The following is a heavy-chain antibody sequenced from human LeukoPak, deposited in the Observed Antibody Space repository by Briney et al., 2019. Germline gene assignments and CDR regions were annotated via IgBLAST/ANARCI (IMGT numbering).Heavy chain of an antibody. CDR1: GGTFSSYA. CDR3: ARDPYNWNDVGY. V-gene: IGHV1-69*05. CDR2: IIPIFGTA. Sequence: SVKVSCKASGGTFSSYAISWVRQAPGQGLEWMGRIIPIFGTANYAQKFQGRVTITTDESTSTAYMELSSLRSEETAVYYCARDPYNWNDVGYWGQGTLVTVSS. J-gene: IGHJ4*02. D-gene: IGHD1-1*01.